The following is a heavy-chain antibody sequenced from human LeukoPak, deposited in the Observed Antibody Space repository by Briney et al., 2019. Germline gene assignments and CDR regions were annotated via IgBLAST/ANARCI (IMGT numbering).Heavy chain of an antibody. CDR2: ISDSGSTI. J-gene: IGHJ4*02. CDR3: ARDRPGDYDSSGYYDN. V-gene: IGHV3-11*01. Sequence: GGSLGLSCAASGFTFSDYYMSWIRQAPGKGLEWVSYISDSGSTIYYADSVKGRFTISRDNAKNSVYLQMNSLRAEDTAVYYCARDRPGDYDSSGYYDNWGQGTRVTVSS. CDR1: GFTFSDYY. D-gene: IGHD3-22*01.